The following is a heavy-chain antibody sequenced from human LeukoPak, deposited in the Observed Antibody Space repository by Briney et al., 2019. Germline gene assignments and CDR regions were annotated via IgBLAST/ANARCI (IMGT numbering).Heavy chain of an antibody. Sequence: TSETLSLTCTVSRGSISSYYWSWIRQPAGKGLEWIGRIYTSGSTNYNPSLKSRVTMSVDTSKNQFSLKLSSVTAADTAVYYCARRPDFWSGYSDTAFDYWGQGTLVTVSS. CDR1: RGSISSYY. CDR3: ARRPDFWSGYSDTAFDY. J-gene: IGHJ4*02. CDR2: IYTSGST. V-gene: IGHV4-4*07. D-gene: IGHD3-3*01.